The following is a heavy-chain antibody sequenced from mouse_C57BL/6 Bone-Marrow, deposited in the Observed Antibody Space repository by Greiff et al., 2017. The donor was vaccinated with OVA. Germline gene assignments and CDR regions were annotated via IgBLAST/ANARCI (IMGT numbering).Heavy chain of an antibody. J-gene: IGHJ3*01. CDR1: GYAFPNYL. D-gene: IGHD1-1*01. CDR2: INPGSGGT. CDR3: ARREGYYGSSSAWFAY. V-gene: IGHV1-54*01. Sequence: VQLQQSGAELVRPGTSVKVSCKASGYAFPNYLIEWAKQRPGQGLEWIGVINPGSGGTNYNEKFKGKATLTADKSSSTAYMQLSSLTSEDSAVYFCARREGYYGSSSAWFAYWGQGTLVTVSA.